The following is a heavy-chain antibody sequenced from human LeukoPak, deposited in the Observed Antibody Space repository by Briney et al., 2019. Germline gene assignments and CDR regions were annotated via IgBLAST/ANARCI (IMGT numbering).Heavy chain of an antibody. CDR1: GYSISSGYY. D-gene: IGHD5-12*01. CDR2: IYHSGST. J-gene: IGHJ4*02. V-gene: IGHV4-38-2*01. CDR3: ARLAYVVAQYYFDY. Sequence: SETLSLTCVVSGYSISSGYYWGWIRQPPGKGLEWIGSIYHSGSTYYNPSLKSRVTISVDTSKNQFSLKLSSVTAADTAVYYCARLAYVVAQYYFDYWGQGTLVTVSS.